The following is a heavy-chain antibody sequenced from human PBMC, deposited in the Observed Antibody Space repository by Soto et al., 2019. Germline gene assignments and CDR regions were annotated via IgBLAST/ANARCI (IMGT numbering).Heavy chain of an antibody. CDR1: GFTFSSYA. D-gene: IGHD6-6*01. CDR3: TKEEYSSSSFDY. J-gene: IGHJ4*02. CDR2: ISGRTGST. Sequence: EVQLLESGGSLVQPGGSLRLSCAASGFTFSSYAMSWVRQAPGKGLEWVSAISGRTGSTYYADSVKGRFTISRDNSKNTLYLQMNSLRAEDTAVYYGTKEEYSSSSFDYWGQGTLVTVSS. V-gene: IGHV3-23*01.